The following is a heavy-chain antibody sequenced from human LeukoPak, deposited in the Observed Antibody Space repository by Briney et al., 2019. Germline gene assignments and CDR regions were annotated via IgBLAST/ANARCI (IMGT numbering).Heavy chain of an antibody. CDR1: GYTFTSYD. CDR3: ARGRISLWNYVVYYYYMDV. V-gene: IGHV1-8*03. CDR2: MNPNSGNT. J-gene: IGHJ6*03. Sequence: ASVKVSCKASGYTFTSYDINWVRQATGQGLEWMGWMNPNSGNTGYAQKFQGRVTITRNTSISTAYMELSSLRSEDTAVYYCARGRISLWNYVVYYYYMDVWGKGTTVTVSS. D-gene: IGHD1-7*01.